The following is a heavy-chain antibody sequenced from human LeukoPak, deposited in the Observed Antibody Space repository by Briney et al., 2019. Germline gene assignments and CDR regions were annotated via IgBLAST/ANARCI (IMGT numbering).Heavy chain of an antibody. CDR1: GFTFSSYA. CDR2: ISYDGSNK. Sequence: PGRSLRLSCAASGFTFSSYAMHWVRQAPGKGLEWVAVISYDGSNKYYTDSVKGRFTIPRDNSKNTLYLQMNSLRAEDTAVYYCARDTGSYVGFDYWGQGTLVTVSS. J-gene: IGHJ4*02. CDR3: ARDTGSYVGFDY. V-gene: IGHV3-30*04. D-gene: IGHD1-26*01.